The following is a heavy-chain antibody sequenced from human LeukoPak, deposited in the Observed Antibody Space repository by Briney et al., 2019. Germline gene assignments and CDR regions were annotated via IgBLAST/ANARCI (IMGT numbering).Heavy chain of an antibody. CDR1: GFVFSRDN. CDR2: IRETI. J-gene: IGHJ4*02. Sequence: GGSLRLSCIASGFVFSRDNMNWVRQAPGKGLEWVGHIRETIYYADAVQGRCTISRDNPKNSLFLQMSKLGDDATAMYYCVKGDGRQKTFYFDSWGRGTPVTVSS. V-gene: IGHV3-48*02. CDR3: VKGDGRQKTFYFDS. D-gene: IGHD1-26*01.